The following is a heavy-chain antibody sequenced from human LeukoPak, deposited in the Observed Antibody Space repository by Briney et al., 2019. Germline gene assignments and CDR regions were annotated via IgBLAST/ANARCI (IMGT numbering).Heavy chain of an antibody. CDR3: ARGGSHLVVPDWFDP. CDR2: IYYSGST. J-gene: IGHJ5*02. D-gene: IGHD2-15*01. V-gene: IGHV4-30-4*08. CDR1: GGSISSGDYY. Sequence: PSETLTLTCTVSGGSISSGDYYWSWIRQPPGKGLEWIGYIYYSGSTYYNPSLKSRVTISVDTSKNQFPLKLSSVTAADTAVYYCARGGSHLVVPDWFDPWGQGTLVTVSS.